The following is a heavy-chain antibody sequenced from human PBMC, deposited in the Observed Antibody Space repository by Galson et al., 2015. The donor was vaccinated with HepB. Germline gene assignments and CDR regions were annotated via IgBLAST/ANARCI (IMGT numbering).Heavy chain of an antibody. Sequence: SLRLSCAASGFTFSDYYMSWIRQAPGKGLEWLSYISASTIYTNYADSVKGRFTVSRDNAKNSLNLQMNSLRAEDTAVYHCARVADVDYGDHSHFDYWGQGTLVTVSS. J-gene: IGHJ4*02. V-gene: IGHV3-11*06. CDR1: GFTFSDYY. CDR2: ISASTIYT. D-gene: IGHD4-17*01. CDR3: ARVADVDYGDHSHFDY.